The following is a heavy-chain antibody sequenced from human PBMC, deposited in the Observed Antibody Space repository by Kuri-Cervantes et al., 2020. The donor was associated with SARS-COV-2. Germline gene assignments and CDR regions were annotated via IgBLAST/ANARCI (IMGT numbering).Heavy chain of an antibody. Sequence: ASVKVSCKASGYTFTGYYMHWVRQAPGQGLEWMGWINPNSGGTNYAQKFQGRVTMTRDTSISTAYMELSRLRSDDTAVYYCARGDYVWGCYRYYMDVWGKGATVTVSS. J-gene: IGHJ6*03. CDR2: INPNSGGT. D-gene: IGHD3-16*02. CDR3: ARGDYVWGCYRYYMDV. CDR1: GYTFTGYY. V-gene: IGHV1-2*02.